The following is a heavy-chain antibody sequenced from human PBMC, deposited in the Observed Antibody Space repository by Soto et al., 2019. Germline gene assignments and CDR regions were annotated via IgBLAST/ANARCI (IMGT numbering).Heavy chain of an antibody. CDR2: ITWNSGTL. D-gene: IGHD3-10*01. V-gene: IGHV3-9*01. Sequence: EVQLVESGGTLVQPGRSLRLSCAASGFTFDDYVMHWVRQAPGKGLEWVSGITWNSGTLAYADSVKGRFTISRDNAKNSLYLQTNSLRAEDTALYYCAKAFTMFRGIPDDAFDTWGQGTMVTVSS. CDR1: GFTFDDYV. CDR3: AKAFTMFRGIPDDAFDT. J-gene: IGHJ3*02.